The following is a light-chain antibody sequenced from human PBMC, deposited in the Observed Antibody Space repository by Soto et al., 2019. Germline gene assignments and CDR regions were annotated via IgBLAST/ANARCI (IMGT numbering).Light chain of an antibody. CDR3: QTWGTGPWV. Sequence: QLVLTQSPSASASLGASVKLTCTLSSGHSSYAIAWHQQQPEKGPRYLMKLNSDGSHSKWDGIPDRFSGSSSGAERYLTVSSLQSEDEADYYCQTWGTGPWVFGGGTKVTV. CDR2: LNSDGSH. V-gene: IGLV4-69*01. CDR1: SGHSSYA. J-gene: IGLJ3*02.